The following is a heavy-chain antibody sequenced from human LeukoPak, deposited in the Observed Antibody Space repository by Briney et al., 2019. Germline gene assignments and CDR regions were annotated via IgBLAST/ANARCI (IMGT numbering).Heavy chain of an antibody. V-gene: IGHV1-18*01. D-gene: IGHD1-26*01. CDR3: TRERINSGSYSEALDY. CDR2: ISAYNGNT. Sequence: ASVKASCKASGYTFTSYGISWVRQAPGQGLEWMGWISAYNGNTNYAQKFQGRVTMTRDTSISTAYMELSSLTSDDTAVYYCTRERINSGSYSEALDYWGQGTLVTVSS. CDR1: GYTFTSYG. J-gene: IGHJ4*02.